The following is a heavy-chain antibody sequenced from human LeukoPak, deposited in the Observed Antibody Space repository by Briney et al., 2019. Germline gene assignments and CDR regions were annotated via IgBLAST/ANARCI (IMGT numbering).Heavy chain of an antibody. CDR1: GFTFSSYG. CDR2: IRYDGSNK. D-gene: IGHD3-9*01. Sequence: GGSLRLSCAASGFTFSSYGMHWVRQAPGKGLEWVAFIRYDGSNKYYADSVKGRFTISRDNAKNSLYLQMNSLRAEDTALYYCAKDALRYFDWLSSSIDYWGQGTLVTVSS. V-gene: IGHV3-30*02. CDR3: AKDALRYFDWLSSSIDY. J-gene: IGHJ4*02.